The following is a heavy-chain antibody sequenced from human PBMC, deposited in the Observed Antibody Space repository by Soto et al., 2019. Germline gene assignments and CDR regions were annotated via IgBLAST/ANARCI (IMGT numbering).Heavy chain of an antibody. Sequence: ETLSLTCAFYGGSFSGYYWSWIPQPAGKGLAWIGEINHSGSTNYNPSLKSRVTISVDTSKNQFSLKLSSVTAADTAVYYCARADDYGMDVWGQGTKVTVYS. V-gene: IGHV4-34*01. CDR3: ARADDYGMDV. CDR1: GGSFSGYY. J-gene: IGHJ6*02. CDR2: INHSGST.